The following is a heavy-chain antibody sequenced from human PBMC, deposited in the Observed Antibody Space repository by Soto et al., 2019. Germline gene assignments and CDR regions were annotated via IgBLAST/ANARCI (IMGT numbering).Heavy chain of an antibody. J-gene: IGHJ3*02. CDR1: GFTFSSYG. CDR3: AKNPGMATIEDAFDI. D-gene: IGHD5-12*01. Sequence: GSLRLSCAASGFTFSSYGMHWVRQAPGKGLEWVAVISYDGSNKYYADSVKGRFTISRDNSKNTLYLQMNSLRAEDTAVYYCAKNPGMATIEDAFDIWGQGTMVTVSS. CDR2: ISYDGSNK. V-gene: IGHV3-30*18.